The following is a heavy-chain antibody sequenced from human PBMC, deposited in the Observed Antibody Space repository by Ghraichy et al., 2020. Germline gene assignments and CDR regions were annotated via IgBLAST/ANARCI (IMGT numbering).Heavy chain of an antibody. CDR3: ASYYDFWSGYYKGAYYFDY. CDR1: GGSVSSGSYY. Sequence: SQTLSLTCTVSGGSVSSGSYYWSWMRQPPGKGLEWIGYIYYSGSTNYNPSLKSRVTISVDTSKNQFSLKLSSVTAADTAVYYCASYYDFWSGYYKGAYYFDYWGQGTLVTVSS. V-gene: IGHV4-61*01. J-gene: IGHJ4*02. D-gene: IGHD3-3*01. CDR2: IYYSGST.